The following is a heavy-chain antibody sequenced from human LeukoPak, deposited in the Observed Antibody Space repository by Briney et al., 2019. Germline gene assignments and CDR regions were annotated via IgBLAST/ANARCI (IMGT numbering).Heavy chain of an antibody. CDR1: GFTFSSYW. V-gene: IGHV3-7*01. D-gene: IGHD6-19*01. J-gene: IGHJ4*02. CDR2: IKQDGSEK. CDR3: ARGRIAVARYYFDY. Sequence: PGGPLILSCAASGFTFSSYWMSWVRQAPGKGLEWVANIKQDGSEKYYVDSVKGRFTISRDNAKNSLYLQMNSLRAEDTAVYYCARGRIAVARYYFDYWGQGTLVTVSS.